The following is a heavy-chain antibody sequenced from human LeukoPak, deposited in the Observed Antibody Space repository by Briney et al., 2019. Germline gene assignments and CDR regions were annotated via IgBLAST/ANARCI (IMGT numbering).Heavy chain of an antibody. CDR1: GFSLSDFG. J-gene: IGHJ4*02. Sequence: GSSLRLSCAASGFSLSDFGMHWVRQAPGKGLEWVAVISYHGSDKFYADSVEGRFTISRDNSKNTLYLEMISLRVEDTAVYYCAKDLSPYAVTFGQWGQGTLVTVSS. D-gene: IGHD4-17*01. V-gene: IGHV3-30*18. CDR2: ISYHGSDK. CDR3: AKDLSPYAVTFGQ.